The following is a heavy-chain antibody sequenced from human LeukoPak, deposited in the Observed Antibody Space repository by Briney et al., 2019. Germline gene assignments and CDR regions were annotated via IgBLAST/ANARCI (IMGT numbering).Heavy chain of an antibody. Sequence: ASVKVSCKASGYTFTGYYMHWVRQAPGQGLEWMGWINPNSGGTNYAQKFQGRVTMTRDTSISTAYMELSRLRSDDTAVYYCARDGSAGIAAAGNWFDPWGQGTLVTVSS. J-gene: IGHJ5*02. D-gene: IGHD6-13*01. V-gene: IGHV1-2*02. CDR3: ARDGSAGIAAAGNWFDP. CDR1: GYTFTGYY. CDR2: INPNSGGT.